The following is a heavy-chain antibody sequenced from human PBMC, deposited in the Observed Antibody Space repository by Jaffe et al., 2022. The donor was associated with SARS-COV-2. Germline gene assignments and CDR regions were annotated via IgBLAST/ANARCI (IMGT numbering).Heavy chain of an antibody. CDR1: GFTFSTYA. J-gene: IGHJ2*01. Sequence: EVQLLESGGGLVQPRGSLRLSCAASGFTFSTYAMIWVRQAPGKGLEWVSGISGSGGRTYYADSVKGRFTISRDNSKNTLYLQMNSLRVEDTAVYYCAKDTALVTAWYFDLWGRGTLVTVSS. V-gene: IGHV3-23*01. CDR2: ISGSGGRT. D-gene: IGHD5-18*01. CDR3: AKDTALVTAWYFDL.